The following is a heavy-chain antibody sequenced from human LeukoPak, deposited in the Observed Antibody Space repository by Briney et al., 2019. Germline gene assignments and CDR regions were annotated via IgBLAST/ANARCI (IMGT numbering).Heavy chain of an antibody. CDR3: ARLTYYYDSSGYYFDAFDI. CDR1: GYSFTSYW. CDR2: IYPGDSDT. D-gene: IGHD3-22*01. Sequence: GESLKISCKGSGYSFTSYWIGWVRQMPGKGLEWMGIIYPGDSDTRYSPSFQGQATISADKSISTAYLQWSSLKASDTAVYYCARLTYYYDSSGYYFDAFDIWGQGTMVTVSS. V-gene: IGHV5-51*01. J-gene: IGHJ3*02.